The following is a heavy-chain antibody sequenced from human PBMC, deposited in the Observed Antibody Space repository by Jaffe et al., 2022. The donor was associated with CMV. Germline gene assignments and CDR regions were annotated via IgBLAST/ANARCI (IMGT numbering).Heavy chain of an antibody. CDR2: ISGSGGST. CDR1: GFTFSSYA. CDR3: AKDVTGTTDYYYYYGMDV. D-gene: IGHD1-1*01. J-gene: IGHJ6*02. Sequence: EVQLLESGGGLVQPGGSLRLSCAASGFTFSSYAMSWVRQAPGKGLEWVSAISGSGGSTYYADSVKGRFTISRDNSKNTLYLQMNSLRAEDTAVYYCAKDVTGTTDYYYYYGMDVWGQGTTVTVSS. V-gene: IGHV3-23*01.